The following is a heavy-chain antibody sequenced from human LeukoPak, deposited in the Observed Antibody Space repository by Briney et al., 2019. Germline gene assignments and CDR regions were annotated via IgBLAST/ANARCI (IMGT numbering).Heavy chain of an antibody. J-gene: IGHJ3*02. D-gene: IGHD5-24*01. Sequence: GESLKISCKGSGYSFTSYWIGWVRQMPGKGLEWMGIIYPGDSDTRYSPSFQGQVTISADKSISTAYLQWSSLKASDTAMYYCAKQSRDGYKVDAFDIWGQGTMVTVSS. V-gene: IGHV5-51*01. CDR2: IYPGDSDT. CDR1: GYSFTSYW. CDR3: AKQSRDGYKVDAFDI.